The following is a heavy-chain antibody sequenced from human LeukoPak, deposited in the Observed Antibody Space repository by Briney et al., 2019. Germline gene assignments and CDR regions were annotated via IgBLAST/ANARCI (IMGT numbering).Heavy chain of an antibody. J-gene: IGHJ4*02. Sequence: PSETLSLTCAVYGGSFSGYYWSWILQPPGKGLEWIGEINHSGSTNYNPSLKSRVTISVDTSKNQFSLKLSSVTAADTAVYYCARDNRLIVGPFDYWGQGTLVTVSS. CDR1: GGSFSGYY. V-gene: IGHV4-34*01. D-gene: IGHD1-26*01. CDR2: INHSGST. CDR3: ARDNRLIVGPFDY.